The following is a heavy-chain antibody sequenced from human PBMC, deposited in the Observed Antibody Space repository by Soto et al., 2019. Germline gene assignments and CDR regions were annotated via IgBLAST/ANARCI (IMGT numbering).Heavy chain of an antibody. Sequence: ASVKVSCKASGYTFTGYYMHCVRQAPGQRLEWMGWINPNSSGTNYAQKFQGWVTMTRDTSISTAYIEPSRLRTADTALSYCARRRQDLLWSGESGSYSGMDVWGQGTTVTVSS. CDR2: INPNSSGT. CDR1: GYTFTGYY. V-gene: IGHV1-2*04. D-gene: IGHD3-10*01. J-gene: IGHJ6*02. CDR3: ARRRQDLLWSGESGSYSGMDV.